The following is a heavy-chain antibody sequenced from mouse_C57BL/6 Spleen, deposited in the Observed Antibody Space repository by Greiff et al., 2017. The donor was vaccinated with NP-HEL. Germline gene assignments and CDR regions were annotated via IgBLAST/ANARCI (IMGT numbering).Heavy chain of an antibody. J-gene: IGHJ4*01. D-gene: IGHD1-1*01. CDR1: GYTFTSYT. V-gene: IGHV1-4*01. CDR3: ARGDYYDSSYGAMDD. Sequence: QVQLQQSGAELARPGASVKMSCKASGYTFTSYTMHWVKQRPGQGLEWIGYINPSSGYTKYNQKFKDKATLTADKSSSTAYMQLSSLTSEDSAVYYCARGDYYDSSYGAMDDWGQGTSGTVSS. CDR2: INPSSGYT.